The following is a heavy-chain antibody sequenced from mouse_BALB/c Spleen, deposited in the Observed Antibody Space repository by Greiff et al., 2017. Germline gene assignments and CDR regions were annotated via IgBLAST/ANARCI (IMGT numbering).Heavy chain of an antibody. CDR2: IDPENGNT. CDR1: GFNIKDYY. D-gene: IGHD1-1*01. V-gene: IGHV14-1*02. Sequence: EVMLVESGAELVRPGALVKLSCKASGFNIKDYYMHWVKQRPEQGLEWIGWIDPENGNTIYDPKFQGKASITADTSSNTAYLQLSSLTSEDTAVYYCARYYYGSSYAMDYWGQGTSVTVSS. J-gene: IGHJ4*01. CDR3: ARYYYGSSYAMDY.